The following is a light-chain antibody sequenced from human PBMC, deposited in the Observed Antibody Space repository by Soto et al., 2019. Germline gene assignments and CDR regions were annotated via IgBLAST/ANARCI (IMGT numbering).Light chain of an antibody. Sequence: DIQLTQSPSFLSASVGDRVTITCRASQGVRSYLAWYQQKPGKAPKLLIYAASTLQSGVPSRFSGTGSGTEFTLTISSLQPEDFATYYCQHLNTYPFTFGQGTKLEI. V-gene: IGKV1-9*01. CDR2: AAS. CDR3: QHLNTYPFT. CDR1: QGVRSY. J-gene: IGKJ2*01.